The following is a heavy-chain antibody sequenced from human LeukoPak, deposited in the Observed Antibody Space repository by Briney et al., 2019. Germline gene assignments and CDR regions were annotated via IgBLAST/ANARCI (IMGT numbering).Heavy chain of an antibody. CDR2: ISSSSSYI. D-gene: IGHD3-3*01. J-gene: IGHJ6*03. Sequence: GGSLRLSCAASGFTFSSYSMNWVRQAPGKGLEWVSSISSSSSYIYYADSVKGRFTISRDNAKNSLYLQMNSLRAEDTAVYYCARGTSSYYDFWSGENYYYYYMDVWGKGTTVTVSS. CDR1: GFTFSSYS. V-gene: IGHV3-21*01. CDR3: ARGTSSYYDFWSGENYYYYYMDV.